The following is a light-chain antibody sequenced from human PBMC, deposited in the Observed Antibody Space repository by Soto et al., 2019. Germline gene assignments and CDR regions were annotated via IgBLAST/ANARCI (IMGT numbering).Light chain of an antibody. CDR1: QSISSY. V-gene: IGKV1-39*01. Sequence: DIQMTQSPSSLSASVGDRVTITCRASQSISSYLNWYQQKPGKAPKLLIYAASSLQSGVPSRFSGSGSGTDFTLTISSLQPEEFATYYCQQSYSTPWTFGQGNKVEIK. J-gene: IGKJ1*01. CDR2: AAS. CDR3: QQSYSTPWT.